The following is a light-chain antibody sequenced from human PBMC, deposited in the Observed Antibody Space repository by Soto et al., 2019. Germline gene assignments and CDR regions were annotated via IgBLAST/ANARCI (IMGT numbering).Light chain of an antibody. Sequence: QSVLTQHASVSGSPGQSITISCAGTRDDIGAYDYVSWYQQHPGNAPKLLVYEVTNRPSGVSDRFSGSKSGNTASLTISGLQAEDEADYYCNSYTNSSAVVFGGGTKVTVL. CDR3: NSYTNSSAVV. CDR2: EVT. CDR1: RDDIGAYDY. V-gene: IGLV2-14*01. J-gene: IGLJ2*01.